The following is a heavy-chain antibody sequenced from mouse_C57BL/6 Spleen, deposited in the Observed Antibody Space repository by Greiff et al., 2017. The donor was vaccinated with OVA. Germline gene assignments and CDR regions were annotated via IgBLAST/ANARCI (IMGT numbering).Heavy chain of an antibody. CDR1: GYAFSSSW. Sequence: QVQLQQSGPELVKPGASVKLSCKASGYAFSSSWMYWVKQRPGKGLEWIGRIYPGDGDTNYNGKFKGKATLTADKSSSTDYMQLSSLTSEDSAVYFGARSTTVGAPAMDYWGQGTSVTVSS. CDR3: ARSTTVGAPAMDY. V-gene: IGHV1-82*01. D-gene: IGHD1-1*01. J-gene: IGHJ4*01. CDR2: IYPGDGDT.